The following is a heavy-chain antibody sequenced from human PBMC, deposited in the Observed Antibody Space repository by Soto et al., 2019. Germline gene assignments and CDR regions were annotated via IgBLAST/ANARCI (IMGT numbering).Heavy chain of an antibody. V-gene: IGHV3-33*01. CDR2: IWYDGSNK. CDR1: GFTFSSYG. D-gene: IGHD3-10*01. Sequence: GGSLRLSCAASGFTFSSYGMHWVRQAPGKGLEWVAVIWYDGSNKYYADSVKGRFTISRDNSKNTLYLQMNSLRAEDTAVYYCARDPYYYCSPRPWFDYWGQGTLVTVSS. J-gene: IGHJ4*02. CDR3: ARDPYYYCSPRPWFDY.